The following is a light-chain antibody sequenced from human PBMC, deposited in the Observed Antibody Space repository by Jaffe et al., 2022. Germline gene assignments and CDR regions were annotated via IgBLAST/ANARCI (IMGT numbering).Light chain of an antibody. CDR1: RGKAGTYSY. Sequence: QSALTQPASVSGSPGQSINISCTAMRGKAGTYSYISWSQQHPGKVPTVLIYDGSNRPSGVSNRFSGSKSGSTATLTISGLQAEDEAHYYCSSYTSLSSLWVFGGGTKLTVL. V-gene: IGLV2-14*03. CDR2: DGS. CDR3: SSYTSLSSLWV. J-gene: IGLJ3*02.